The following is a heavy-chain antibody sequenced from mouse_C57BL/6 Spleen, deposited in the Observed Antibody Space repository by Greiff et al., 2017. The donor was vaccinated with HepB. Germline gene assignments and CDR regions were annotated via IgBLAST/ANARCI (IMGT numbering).Heavy chain of an antibody. CDR1: GYSFTGYF. Sequence: VQLKQSGPELVKPGDSVKISCKASGYSFTGYFMNWVMQSHGKSLEWIGRINPYNGDTFYNQKFKGKATLTVDKSSSTAHMELRSLTSEDSAVYYCARYATEAWFAYWGQGTLVTVSA. CDR2: INPYNGDT. CDR3: ARYATEAWFAY. V-gene: IGHV1-20*01. J-gene: IGHJ3*01.